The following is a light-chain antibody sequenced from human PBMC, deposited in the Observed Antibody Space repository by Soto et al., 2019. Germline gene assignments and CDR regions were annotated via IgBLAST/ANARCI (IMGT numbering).Light chain of an antibody. CDR3: AAWDDRLNAFV. Sequence: QSVLTQSPSVSGAPRQRVTISCSGSSSNIGMNVVSWYQQIPGRAPKLLIYYDKLLPSGVSDRFSGSKSGTSASLAISGLQSEDEADYYCAAWDDRLNAFVFGAGTKVTVL. J-gene: IGLJ1*01. CDR2: YDK. V-gene: IGLV1-36*01. CDR1: SSNIGMNV.